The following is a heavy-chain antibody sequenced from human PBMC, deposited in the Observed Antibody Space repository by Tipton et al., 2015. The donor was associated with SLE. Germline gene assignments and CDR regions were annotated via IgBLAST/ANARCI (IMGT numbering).Heavy chain of an antibody. CDR3: ARAREALLWFGGGWFDP. Sequence: TLSLTCAVYGGSFSGYYWSWIRQPPGKGLEWIGSIYYSGSTYYNPSLKSRVTISVDTSKNQFSLKLSSVTAADTAVYYCARAREALLWFGGGWFDPWGQGTLVTVSS. J-gene: IGHJ5*02. CDR1: GGSFSGYY. D-gene: IGHD3-10*01. V-gene: IGHV4-34*01. CDR2: IYYSGST.